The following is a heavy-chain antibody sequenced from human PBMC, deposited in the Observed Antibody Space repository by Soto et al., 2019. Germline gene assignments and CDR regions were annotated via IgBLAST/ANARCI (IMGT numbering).Heavy chain of an antibody. J-gene: IGHJ6*03. Sequence: PSETLSLTCTVSGGSISSSSYYWGWIRQPPGKGLEWIGSIYYSGSTYYNPSLKSRVTISVDTSKNQFSLKLSSVTAADTAVYYCARHRIAASHYYYMDVWGKGTTVTVSS. V-gene: IGHV4-39*01. CDR2: IYYSGST. D-gene: IGHD6-13*01. CDR1: GGSISSSSYY. CDR3: ARHRIAASHYYYMDV.